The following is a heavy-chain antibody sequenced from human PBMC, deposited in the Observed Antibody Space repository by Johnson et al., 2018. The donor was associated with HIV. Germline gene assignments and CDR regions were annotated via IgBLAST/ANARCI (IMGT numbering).Heavy chain of an antibody. CDR1: GLSFSDYG. D-gene: IGHD3-22*01. CDR3: VRGRISMTVVDLRGGAFDI. CDR2: ISFDGSNE. V-gene: IGHV3-30*04. Sequence: QVQLVESGGGVVQPGRSVRLSCAASGLSFSDYGMHWVRQAPGKGLEWVAVISFDGSNEYYTDSVKGRFNISRDNSKNTLYLQMNSLRAEETAIYYCVRGRISMTVVDLRGGAFDIWGQGTTVTVSS. J-gene: IGHJ3*02.